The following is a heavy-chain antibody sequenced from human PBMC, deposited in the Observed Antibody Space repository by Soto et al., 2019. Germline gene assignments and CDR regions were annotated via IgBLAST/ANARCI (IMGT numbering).Heavy chain of an antibody. J-gene: IGHJ4*02. V-gene: IGHV1-69*01. CDR3: ARPRTTATTKGYDY. D-gene: IGHD1-1*01. CDR2: IIPIFGTT. CDR1: GGTFSSYP. Sequence: QVQLVQSGAEVKKPGSSVKVSCKASGGTFSSYPISWVRQAPGQGLEWMGGIIPIFGTTKYAKRFNDRVTITSDESTTTAYMELSSLRSEDTAVYFCARPRTTATTKGYDYWSQRTLVSVSS.